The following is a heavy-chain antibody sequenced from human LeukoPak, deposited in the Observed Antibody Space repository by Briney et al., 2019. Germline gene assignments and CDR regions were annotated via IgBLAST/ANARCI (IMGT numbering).Heavy chain of an antibody. CDR3: ATVADSSGWYGWFDP. CDR2: FDPEDGET. D-gene: IGHD6-19*01. Sequence: ASVKVSCKVSGYTLTELSMHWVRQAPGKGLEWMGGFDPEDGETIYAQKFQGRVTMTEDTSTDTAYMELSSLRSEDTAVYYCATVADSSGWYGWFDPWGQGTLVTVSS. CDR1: GYTLTELS. J-gene: IGHJ5*02. V-gene: IGHV1-24*01.